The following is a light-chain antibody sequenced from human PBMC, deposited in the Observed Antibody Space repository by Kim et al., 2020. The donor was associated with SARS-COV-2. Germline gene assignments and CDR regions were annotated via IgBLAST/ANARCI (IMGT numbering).Light chain of an antibody. V-gene: IGLV1-40*01. J-gene: IGLJ3*02. Sequence: QSVLTQPPSVSGAPGQRVTISCTGSSSNIGAGYDVHWYQQVPGTAPQLLIHGNSNRPSGVPDRFSGSKSGTSTSLAITGLQAEDEAVYYCQSYDSSLSGSVFGGGTQLTVL. CDR3: QSYDSSLSGSV. CDR1: SSNIGAGYD. CDR2: GNS.